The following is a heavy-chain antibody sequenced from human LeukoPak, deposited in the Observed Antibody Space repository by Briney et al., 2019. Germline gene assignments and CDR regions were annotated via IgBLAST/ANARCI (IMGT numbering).Heavy chain of an antibody. CDR2: IYSGGST. J-gene: IGHJ4*02. Sequence: GGSLRLSCAASGFTVSSNHMSWVRQAPGKGLEWVSVIYSGGSTYYADSVKGRFTISRDNSKNTLYLQMNSLRAEDTAVYYCATNIGGGTYYFDYWGQGTLVTVSS. V-gene: IGHV3-66*01. CDR1: GFTVSSNH. CDR3: ATNIGGGTYYFDY. D-gene: IGHD2-21*01.